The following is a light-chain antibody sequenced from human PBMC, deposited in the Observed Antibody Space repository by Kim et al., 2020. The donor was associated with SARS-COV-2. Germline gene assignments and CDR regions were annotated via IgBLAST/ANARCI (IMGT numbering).Light chain of an antibody. CDR2: EDT. CDR1: ILARKY. V-gene: IGLV3-27*01. Sequence: SYELTQPSSVSVSPGQTARITCSGDILARKYGRWFQQKPGQAPMLVIFEDTKRPSGITERFSGSSSGTTLTLTISGAQVEDEADYYCYSAADSIKVFGGGTQLTVL. CDR3: YSAADSIKV. J-gene: IGLJ3*02.